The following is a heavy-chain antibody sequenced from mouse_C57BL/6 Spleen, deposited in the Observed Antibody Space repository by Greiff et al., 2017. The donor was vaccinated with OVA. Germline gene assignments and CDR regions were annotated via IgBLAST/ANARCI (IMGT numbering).Heavy chain of an antibody. J-gene: IGHJ2*01. CDR2: IDPSDSYT. V-gene: IGHV1-69*01. CDR1: GYTFTSYW. CDR3: ARKDTNFDY. D-gene: IGHD1-1*01. Sequence: QVQLQQPGAELVMPGASVKLSCKASGYTFTSYWMHWVTQRPGQGLEWIGEIDPSDSYTNYNQKFKGKSTLTVDKSSSTAYMQLSSLTSEDSAVYYCARKDTNFDYWGQGTTLTVSS.